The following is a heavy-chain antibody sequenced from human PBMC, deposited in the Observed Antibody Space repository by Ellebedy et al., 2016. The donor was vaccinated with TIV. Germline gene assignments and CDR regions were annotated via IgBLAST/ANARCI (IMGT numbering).Heavy chain of an antibody. J-gene: IGHJ6*02. CDR1: GYTFTNYY. Sequence: AASVKVSCKASGYTFTNYYMNWVRQAPGQGLEWMGIINPGCGGTSYAQKFQGRVTMTRDTSTSTVYMELSSLSSEDTALYYCARAPLSGVFYGMDVWGQGTTVTVSS. CDR2: INPGCGGT. V-gene: IGHV1-46*01. D-gene: IGHD3-16*02. CDR3: ARAPLSGVFYGMDV.